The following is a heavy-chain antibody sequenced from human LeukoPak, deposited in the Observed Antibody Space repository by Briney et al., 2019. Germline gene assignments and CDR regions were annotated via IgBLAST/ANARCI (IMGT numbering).Heavy chain of an antibody. CDR1: GGSISSYF. J-gene: IGHJ4*02. Sequence: SETLSLTCTVSGGSISSYFWSWIRQPPGKGLEWIGYIYYNGSTNSNPSLKSRVTISVDMSKKQFSLKLSSVTAADTAVYYCARGPTKNYFDYWGQGTLVTVSS. CDR3: ARGPTKNYFDY. CDR2: IYYNGST. V-gene: IGHV4-59*08.